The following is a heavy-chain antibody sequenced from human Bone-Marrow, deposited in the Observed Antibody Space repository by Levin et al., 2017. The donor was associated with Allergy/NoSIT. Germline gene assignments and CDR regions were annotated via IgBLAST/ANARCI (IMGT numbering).Heavy chain of an antibody. V-gene: IGHV4-30-2*01. CDR3: ARGVATITGPNWFDP. CDR2: IYHSGST. J-gene: IGHJ5*02. Sequence: LRLSCAVSGGSISSGGYSWSWIRQPPGKGLEWIGYIYHSGSTYYNPSLKSRVTISVDRSKNQFSLRLSSVTAADTAVYYCARGVATITGPNWFDPWGQGTLVTVSS. CDR1: GGSISSGGYS. D-gene: IGHD5-12*01.